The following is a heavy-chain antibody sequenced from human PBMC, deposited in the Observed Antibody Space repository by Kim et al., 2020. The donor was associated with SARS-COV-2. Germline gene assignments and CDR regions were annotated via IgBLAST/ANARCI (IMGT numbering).Heavy chain of an antibody. Sequence: NADSVKGRFTISRDNSKNTLYMQMNSLRAEDTAVYYCAKDKYSGSYLDYWGQGTLVTVSS. J-gene: IGHJ4*02. CDR3: AKDKYSGSYLDY. V-gene: IGHV3-30*02. D-gene: IGHD1-26*01.